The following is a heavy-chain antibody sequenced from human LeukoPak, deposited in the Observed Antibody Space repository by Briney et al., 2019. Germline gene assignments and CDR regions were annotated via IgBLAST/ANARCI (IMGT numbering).Heavy chain of an antibody. CDR2: INPSGGSI. D-gene: IGHD2-2*02. CDR1: GYTFTSYY. Sequence: ASVKVSCKASGYTFTSYYMHWVRQAPGQGLEWMGIINPSGGSISYAQKFQGRVTMTRDTSTSTVYMELSSLRSEDTAVYYCASRHCSSTSCYNRVDDAFDIWGQGTMVTVSS. V-gene: IGHV1-46*01. J-gene: IGHJ3*02. CDR3: ASRHCSSTSCYNRVDDAFDI.